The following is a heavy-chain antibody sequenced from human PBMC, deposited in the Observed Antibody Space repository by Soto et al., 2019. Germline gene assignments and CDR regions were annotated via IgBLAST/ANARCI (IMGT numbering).Heavy chain of an antibody. V-gene: IGHV3-53*01. CDR2: FSSGSSDT. CDR3: AGHGGYSY. D-gene: IGHD2-15*01. J-gene: IGHJ4*02. CDR1: GFIVSHNY. Sequence: EEQLAESGGGLIQPGGSLRLSCAASGFIVSHNYMNWVRQAPGKGLEWVASFSSGSSDTHYADSLKGRFAISRDNSKNTLYLQMNSLRVEDTALYYCAGHGGYSYLGQGTLVTVSS.